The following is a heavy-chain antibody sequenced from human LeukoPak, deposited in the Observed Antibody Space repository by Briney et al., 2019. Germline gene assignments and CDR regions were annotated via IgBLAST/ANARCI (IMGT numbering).Heavy chain of an antibody. Sequence: GASVKVSCKASGYTFTSYDINWVRQATGQGLEWMGWMNPNSGNTGFAQKFQGRVTMTRNTSISTAYMELSSLRSEDTAVYYCVRDSSGWYWTWFDPWGQGTLVTVSS. J-gene: IGHJ5*02. V-gene: IGHV1-8*01. CDR1: GYTFTSYD. CDR2: MNPNSGNT. CDR3: VRDSSGWYWTWFDP. D-gene: IGHD6-19*01.